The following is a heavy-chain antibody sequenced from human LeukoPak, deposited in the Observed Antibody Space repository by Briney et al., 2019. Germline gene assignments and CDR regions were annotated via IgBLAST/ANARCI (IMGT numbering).Heavy chain of an antibody. Sequence: GGSLRLSCAASGLTFSSYSMNWVRQAPGKGLEWVSSISSSSSYIYYADSVKGRFTISRDNAKNSLYLQMNSLRAEDTAVYYCARDDSSWYYFDYWGQGTLVTVSS. CDR3: ARDDSSWYYFDY. CDR1: GLTFSSYS. D-gene: IGHD6-13*01. CDR2: ISSSSSYI. J-gene: IGHJ4*02. V-gene: IGHV3-21*01.